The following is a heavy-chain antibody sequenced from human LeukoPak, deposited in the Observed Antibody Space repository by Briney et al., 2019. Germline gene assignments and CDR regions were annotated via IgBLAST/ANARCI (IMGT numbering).Heavy chain of an antibody. CDR3: AKDGAPNYDFWSGYPDY. D-gene: IGHD3-3*01. J-gene: IGHJ4*02. CDR2: ISGDGGST. V-gene: IGHV3-43*02. CDR1: GFTFDDYA. Sequence: GGSLRLSCAASGFTFDDYAMHWVRHAPGKGLEWVSLISGDGGSTYYADSVKGRFTISRDNSKNSLYLQMNSLRTEDTALYYCAKDGAPNYDFWSGYPDYWGQGTLVTVSS.